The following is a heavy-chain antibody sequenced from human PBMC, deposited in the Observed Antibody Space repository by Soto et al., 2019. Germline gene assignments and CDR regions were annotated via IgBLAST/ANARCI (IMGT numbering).Heavy chain of an antibody. CDR2: INPNGGGT. V-gene: IGHV1-46*01. J-gene: IGHJ4*02. CDR3: ARDSSASATSYSFDN. D-gene: IGHD6-25*01. Sequence: ASVKVSCKASGYKFINHYMHWVRQVPGVGLEWMGIINPNGGGTDYSQKFQGRVTMTRDTSANTVHMELSSLRSEDTGGYFCARDSSASATSYSFDNWGQGTLVTVSS. CDR1: GYKFINHY.